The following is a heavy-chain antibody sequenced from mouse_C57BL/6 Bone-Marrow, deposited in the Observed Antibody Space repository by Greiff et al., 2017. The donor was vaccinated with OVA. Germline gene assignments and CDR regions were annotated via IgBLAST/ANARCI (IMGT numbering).Heavy chain of an antibody. CDR3: ARDWLYYYAMDD. J-gene: IGHJ4*01. V-gene: IGHV3-6*01. CDR2: ISYDGSN. CDR1: GYSITSGYY. Sequence: ESGPGLVKPSQSLSLTCSVTGYSITSGYYWNWIRQFPGNKLEWMGYISYDGSNNYNPSLKNRISITRDTSKNQFFLKLNSVTTEDTATYYCARDWLYYYAMDDWGQGTSVTVSS. D-gene: IGHD1-2*01.